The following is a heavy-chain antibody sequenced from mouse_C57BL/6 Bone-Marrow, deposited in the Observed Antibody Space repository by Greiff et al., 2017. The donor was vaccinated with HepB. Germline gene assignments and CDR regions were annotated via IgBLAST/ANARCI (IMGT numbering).Heavy chain of an antibody. Sequence: VQLQQPGAELVMPGASVKLSCKASGYTFTSYWMHWVKQRPGQGLEWIGEIDPSDSYTNYNQKFKGKSTLTADKSSSTAYMQLSSLTSEDSAVYYCARLDGYYGDWYFDVWGTGTTVTVSS. CDR2: IDPSDSYT. CDR3: ARLDGYYGDWYFDV. CDR1: GYTFTSYW. V-gene: IGHV1-69*01. J-gene: IGHJ1*03. D-gene: IGHD2-3*01.